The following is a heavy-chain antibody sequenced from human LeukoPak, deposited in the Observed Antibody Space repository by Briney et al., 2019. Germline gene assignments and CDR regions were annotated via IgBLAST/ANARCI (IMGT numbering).Heavy chain of an antibody. CDR2: IYYSGST. V-gene: IGHV4-59*08. CDR3: ARHGGNYHEFDF. D-gene: IGHD1-26*01. Sequence: SETLSLTCSVSGGSISSYYWSWIRQPPGKGLEWIGYIYYSGSTTYNPSLKSRVTISVDTSKNQSSLNLISVTAADTALYYCARHGGNYHEFDFWGQGTLVTVSS. J-gene: IGHJ4*02. CDR1: GGSISSYY.